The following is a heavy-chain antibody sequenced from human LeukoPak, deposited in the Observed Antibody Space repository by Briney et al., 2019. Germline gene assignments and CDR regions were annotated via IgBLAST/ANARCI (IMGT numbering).Heavy chain of an antibody. CDR1: GFTVSSNY. V-gene: IGHV4-59*04. CDR3: ARHSSYVSPVRY. D-gene: IGHD3-10*02. CDR2: IYYSGST. Sequence: GSLRLSCAASGFTVSSNYMSWVRQAPGKGLEWLGTIYYSGSTYINPSLRGRVTLSVDTSKNQYSLRLNSVTAADTAVYFCARHSSYVSPVRYWGQGTLVTVSP. J-gene: IGHJ4*02.